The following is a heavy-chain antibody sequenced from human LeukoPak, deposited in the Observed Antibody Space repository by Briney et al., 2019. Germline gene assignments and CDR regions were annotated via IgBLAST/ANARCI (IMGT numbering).Heavy chain of an antibody. CDR2: ISGSGGST. V-gene: IGHV3-23*01. CDR3: AKVEQQLQLSPFDY. CDR1: GFTFSSYA. Sequence: GGSLRLSCGASGFTFSSYAMSWVRQAPGKGLEWVSAISGSGGSTYYADSVKGRFTISRDNSKNTLYLQMNSLRAEDTAVYYCAKVEQQLQLSPFDYWGQGTLVTVSS. J-gene: IGHJ4*02. D-gene: IGHD6-13*01.